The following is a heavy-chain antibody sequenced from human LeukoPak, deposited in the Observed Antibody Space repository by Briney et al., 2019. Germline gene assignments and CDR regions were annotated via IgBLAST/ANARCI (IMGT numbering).Heavy chain of an antibody. CDR3: AREFVTYYYDSSGYRGAFDI. V-gene: IGHV4-34*01. CDR2: INHSGST. CDR1: GGSFSGYY. D-gene: IGHD3-22*01. Sequence: SETLSLTCAVYGGSFSGYYWSWIRQPPGKGLEWIGEINHSGSTNYNPSLKSRVTISVDTSKNQFSLKLSSVTAADTAVYYCAREFVTYYYDSSGYRGAFDIWGQGTMVTVSS. J-gene: IGHJ3*02.